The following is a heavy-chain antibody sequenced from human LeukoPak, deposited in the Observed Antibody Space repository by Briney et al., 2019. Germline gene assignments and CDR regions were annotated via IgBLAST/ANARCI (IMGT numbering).Heavy chain of an antibody. CDR2: FDPEDGET. D-gene: IGHD3-22*01. J-gene: IGHJ4*02. CDR1: GYTLTELS. V-gene: IGHV1-24*01. CDR3: ATSTGYYYDSSGYFAFDY. Sequence: ASVKVSCKVSGYTLTELSMHWVRQAPGKGLEWMGGFDPEDGETIYAQKFQGRVTMTEDTSTDTAYMELSSLRSEDTAVYYCATSTGYYYDSSGYFAFDYWGQGTLVTVSS.